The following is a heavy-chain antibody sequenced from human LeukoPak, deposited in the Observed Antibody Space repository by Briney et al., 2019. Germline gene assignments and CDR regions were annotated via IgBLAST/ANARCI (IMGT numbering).Heavy chain of an antibody. V-gene: IGHV3-21*01. CDR1: GFTFSSYS. Sequence: GGSLRLSCAASGFTFSSYSMNWVRQAPGKGLEWVSSISSSSSYIYYADSVKGRFTISRDNAKNSLYLQMNSLRAEDTAVYYCATLRGGSSSGFDYWGQGTLVTVS. D-gene: IGHD6-6*01. CDR2: ISSSSSYI. CDR3: ATLRGGSSSGFDY. J-gene: IGHJ4*02.